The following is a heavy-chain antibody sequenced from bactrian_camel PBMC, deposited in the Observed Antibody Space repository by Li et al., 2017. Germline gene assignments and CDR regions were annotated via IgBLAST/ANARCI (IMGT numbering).Heavy chain of an antibody. D-gene: IGHD1*01. Sequence: DVQLVESGGDSVQTGGSLRLSCEVSGSIYNRYCMGWFRQRQGNEREGVAATDADGSRHYADSLKGRFTISQGNAKNTLYLQMNSLKPEDTGTYYCAALGSAPCSSGQWLHLPAKNAHWGRGTQVTVS. CDR1: GSIYNRYC. CDR2: TDADGSR. CDR3: AALGSAPCSSGQWLHLPAKNAH. J-gene: IGHJ4*01. V-gene: IGHV3S67*01.